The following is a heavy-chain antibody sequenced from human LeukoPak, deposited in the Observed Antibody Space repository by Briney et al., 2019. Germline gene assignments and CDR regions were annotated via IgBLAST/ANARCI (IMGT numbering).Heavy chain of an antibody. CDR1: GFTFISSA. Sequence: SVKVSCKASGFTFISSAMQWVRQARGQRLEWIGWIVVGSGNTNYAQKFQERVTITRDMSTSTVYMEVSSLRSEDTAVYYCAAGYNYSSGSSYMDVWGKGTTVTISS. J-gene: IGHJ6*03. D-gene: IGHD3-10*01. CDR3: AAGYNYSSGSSYMDV. CDR2: IVVGSGNT. V-gene: IGHV1-58*02.